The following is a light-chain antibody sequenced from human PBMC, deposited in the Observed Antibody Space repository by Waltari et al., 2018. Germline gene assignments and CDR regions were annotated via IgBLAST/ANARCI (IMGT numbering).Light chain of an antibody. V-gene: IGKV1-13*02. CDR1: QDINSD. CDR3: QHFKTYPIT. Sequence: AIQLTQSPSSLSASVGDRVTIACRASQDINSDLAWYQQKPGKAPKLLIYYASSLQSGVPSRFSGSGSGTDFTLTIRSLQPEDFATYHCQHFKTYPITFGQGTRLEIK. J-gene: IGKJ5*01. CDR2: YAS.